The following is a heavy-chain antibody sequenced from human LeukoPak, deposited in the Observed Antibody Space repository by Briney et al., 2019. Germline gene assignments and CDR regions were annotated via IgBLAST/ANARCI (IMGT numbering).Heavy chain of an antibody. V-gene: IGHV3-30-3*01. D-gene: IGHD6-19*01. CDR2: ISYDGSNK. J-gene: IGHJ6*02. CDR1: GFTFSSYA. Sequence: GGSLRLSCAASGFTFSSYAMHWVRQAPGKGLEWVAVISYDGSNKYYADSVKGRFTISRDNSKNTLCLQMNSLRAEDTAVYYCARGGDSSGWYRYYYYYGMDVWGQGTTVTVSS. CDR3: ARGGDSSGWYRYYYYYGMDV.